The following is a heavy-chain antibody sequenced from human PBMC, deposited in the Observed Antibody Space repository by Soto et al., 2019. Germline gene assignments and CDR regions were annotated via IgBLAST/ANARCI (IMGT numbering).Heavy chain of an antibody. CDR1: GGTFSSYT. Sequence: SVKVSCKASGGTFSSYTISWVRQAPGQGLEWMGRIIPILGIANYAQKFQGRVTITADKSTSTAYMELSSLRSEDTAVYYCARYGDYGYAFDIWGQGTMVTVSS. J-gene: IGHJ3*02. CDR2: IIPILGIA. D-gene: IGHD4-17*01. CDR3: ARYGDYGYAFDI. V-gene: IGHV1-69*02.